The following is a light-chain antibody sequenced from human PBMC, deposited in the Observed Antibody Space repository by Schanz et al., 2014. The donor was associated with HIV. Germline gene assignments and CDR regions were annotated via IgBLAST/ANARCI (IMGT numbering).Light chain of an antibody. CDR2: DVS. Sequence: QSALTQPASASGSPGQSISISCTGTSGDVGSYNYVSWYQQHPGKAPKLMIYDVSNRPSGVPDRFSGSKSGNTASLTVSGLQAEDEADYYCASYTNSATFVFGTATKLTVL. CDR3: ASYTNSATFV. CDR1: SGDVGSYNY. V-gene: IGLV2-14*03. J-gene: IGLJ1*01.